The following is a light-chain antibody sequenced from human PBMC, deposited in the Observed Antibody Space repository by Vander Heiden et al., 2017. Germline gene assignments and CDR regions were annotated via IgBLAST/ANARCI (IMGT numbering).Light chain of an antibody. Sequence: QSVLTQPPSVSAAPGQKVTISCSGSSSNIGNNYVSWYQQLPGTAPKLLIYDNNKRPSGIPDRFSGSKSGTSATLGITGLQTGDEADYDCGTWDSSLSAGVFGGGTKLTV. CDR1: SSNIGNNY. CDR2: DNN. CDR3: GTWDSSLSAGV. J-gene: IGLJ2*01. V-gene: IGLV1-51*01.